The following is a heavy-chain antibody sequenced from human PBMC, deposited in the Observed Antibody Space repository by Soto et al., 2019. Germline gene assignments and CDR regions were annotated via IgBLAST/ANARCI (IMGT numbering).Heavy chain of an antibody. Sequence: SETLSLTCTVSGVSIRSTYCSWIRQPPGKGLEWIGYIYYSGSTNYNPSLKSRVTISVDTSKNQFSLKLSSVTAADTAVYYCARAPRGNYGYPSYFDYWGQGTLVTVSS. J-gene: IGHJ4*02. CDR2: IYYSGST. CDR3: ARAPRGNYGYPSYFDY. V-gene: IGHV4-59*01. CDR1: GVSIRSTY. D-gene: IGHD3-10*01.